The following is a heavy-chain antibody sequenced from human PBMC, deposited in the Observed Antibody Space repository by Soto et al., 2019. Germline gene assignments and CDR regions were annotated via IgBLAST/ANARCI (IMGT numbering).Heavy chain of an antibody. J-gene: IGHJ4*02. Sequence: QVQLVQSGAEVKKPGSSVKVSCKASGGTFSSFAISWVRQAPGQGLEWMGRIIPIFDSSNYAQKFQGRVTITADESTSTAYMELSSLRSEDTAVFYCVGYYYDTSGYYSDYWGQGTLVTVSS. V-gene: IGHV1-69*18. CDR1: GGTFSSFA. CDR2: IIPIFDSS. D-gene: IGHD3-22*01. CDR3: VGYYYDTSGYYSDY.